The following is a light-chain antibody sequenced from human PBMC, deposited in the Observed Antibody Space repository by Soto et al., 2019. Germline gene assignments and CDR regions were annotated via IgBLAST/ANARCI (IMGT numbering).Light chain of an antibody. CDR1: SSDVGSYNR. J-gene: IGLJ2*01. Sequence: QSALTQPPSVSWSPGQSVTISCTGTSSDVGSYNRVSWYQQPPGTAPKLMIYEVSNRPSGVPDRFSGSKSGNTASLTISGLQAEDEADYYCSLYTSSSTVVFGGGTKVTVL. CDR2: EVS. V-gene: IGLV2-18*01. CDR3: SLYTSSSTVV.